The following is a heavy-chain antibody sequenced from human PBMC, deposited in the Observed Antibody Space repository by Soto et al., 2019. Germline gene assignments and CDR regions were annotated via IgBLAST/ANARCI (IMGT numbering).Heavy chain of an antibody. CDR3: ARSGGGSSPSYGARVSYYYYGMDV. J-gene: IGHJ6*02. CDR1: GFTFSSYA. CDR2: ISYDGSNK. Sequence: HPGGSLRLSCAASGFTFSSYAMHWVRQAPGKGLEWVAVISYDGSNKYYADPVKGRFTISRDNSKNTLYLQMNSLRAEDTAVYYCARSGGGSSPSYGARVSYYYYGMDVWGQGTTVTVSS. V-gene: IGHV3-30-3*01. D-gene: IGHD2-15*01.